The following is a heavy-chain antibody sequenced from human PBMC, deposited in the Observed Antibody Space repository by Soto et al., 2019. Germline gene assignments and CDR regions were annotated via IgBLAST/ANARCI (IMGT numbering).Heavy chain of an antibody. Sequence: EVQLVESGGGLVQPGGSLRLSCVASGFTFRSYGMHWVRQAPGKGLEWVSYISSSTAAIYYADSVKGRFTISRDNAKNSLYLQMNSLRGEDTAVYYCARDSHDYPRFDYWGQGNLVTVSS. CDR1: GFTFRSYG. J-gene: IGHJ4*02. CDR2: ISSSTAAI. V-gene: IGHV3-48*01. D-gene: IGHD5-12*01. CDR3: ARDSHDYPRFDY.